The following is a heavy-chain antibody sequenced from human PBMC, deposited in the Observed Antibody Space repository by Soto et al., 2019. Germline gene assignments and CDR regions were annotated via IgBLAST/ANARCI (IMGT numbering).Heavy chain of an antibody. J-gene: IGHJ4*02. CDR3: ARAIKRWEVHYYFDY. D-gene: IGHD1-26*01. CDR2: IVVISNTA. Sequence: QVVLLQSGAEVKEPGSSVRVSCEVSGSTFNNFAFSWVRQAPGHGPEWMGGIVVISNTADYSQRFQDRVTITADTSTNTLYMELGSLTSEHTAVYYCARAIKRWEVHYYFDYWGQGTLVTVSS. V-gene: IGHV1-69*06. CDR1: GSTFNNFA.